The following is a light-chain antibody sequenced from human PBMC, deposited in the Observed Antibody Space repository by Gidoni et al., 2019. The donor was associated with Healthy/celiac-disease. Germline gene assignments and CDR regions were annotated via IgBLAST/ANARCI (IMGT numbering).Light chain of an antibody. V-gene: IGKV4-1*01. CDR3: QQYYSTPRFT. J-gene: IGKJ3*01. CDR1: QSVLYSSNNKNY. CDR2: WAS. Sequence: DIVMTQSPDSLAVSLGERATINCKSSQSVLYSSNNKNYLAWYPQKPGQPPKLLIYWASTRESGVPDRFSGSGSGTDFTLTISSLQAEDVAVYYCQQYYSTPRFTFGPGTKVDIK.